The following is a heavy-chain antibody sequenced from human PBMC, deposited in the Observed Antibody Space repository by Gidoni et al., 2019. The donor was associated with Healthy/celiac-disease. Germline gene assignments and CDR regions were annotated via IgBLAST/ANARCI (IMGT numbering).Heavy chain of an antibody. Sequence: EVQLLESGGGLVQPGGSLRLSCAASGFTVSSYAMSWVRQAPGKGLEWVSAISGSGGSTYYADSVKGRFTISRDNSKNTLYLQMNSLRAEDTAVYYCAKGSVTTLYYYYGMDVWGQGTTVTVSS. D-gene: IGHD4-17*01. CDR2: ISGSGGST. J-gene: IGHJ6*02. CDR1: GFTVSSYA. CDR3: AKGSVTTLYYYYGMDV. V-gene: IGHV3-23*01.